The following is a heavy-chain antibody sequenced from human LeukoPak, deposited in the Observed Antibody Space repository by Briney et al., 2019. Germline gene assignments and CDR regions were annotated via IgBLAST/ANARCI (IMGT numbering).Heavy chain of an antibody. V-gene: IGHV4-59*01. CDR2: IYYTGST. CDR1: GDSISSSY. Sequence: SETLSLTCTVSGDSISSSYWNWIRQPPGKGLEWIGYIYYTGSTNYNSSLRSRVTISVDTSKNQVSLMLSSVTAADTAVYYCSRGRAAAFDVWGQGTMVTVSS. CDR3: SRGRAAAFDV. J-gene: IGHJ3*01. D-gene: IGHD5-12*01.